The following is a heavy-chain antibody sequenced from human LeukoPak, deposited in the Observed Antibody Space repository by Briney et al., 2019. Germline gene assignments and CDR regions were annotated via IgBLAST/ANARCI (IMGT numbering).Heavy chain of an antibody. CDR1: GFTFDDYA. D-gene: IGHD5-12*01. J-gene: IGHJ6*02. CDR2: ISWNSGSI. CDR3: AKALVALDYYYGMDV. V-gene: IGHV3-9*01. Sequence: PGRSLRLSCAASGFTFDDYAMHWVRQAPGKGLEWVSGISWNSGSIGYADSVKGRFTISKDNAKNSLYLQMNSLRAEDTALYYCAKALVALDYYYGMDVWGQGTTVTVSS.